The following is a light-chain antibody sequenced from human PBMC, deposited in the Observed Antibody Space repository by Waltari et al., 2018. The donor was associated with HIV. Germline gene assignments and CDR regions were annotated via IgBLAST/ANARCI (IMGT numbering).Light chain of an antibody. CDR3: ATWNDSLSGYV. CDR2: RNN. V-gene: IGLV1-47*01. CDR1: SSNIGRTY. Sequence: QSVLTQPPSASGTPGQRVTISCSGSSSNIGRTYVYWYQPLPGTAPKLLIYRNNQRPSGVPDRFSGSKSGTSASLAISGLRSEDEADYYCATWNDSLSGYVFGTGTKVTV. J-gene: IGLJ1*01.